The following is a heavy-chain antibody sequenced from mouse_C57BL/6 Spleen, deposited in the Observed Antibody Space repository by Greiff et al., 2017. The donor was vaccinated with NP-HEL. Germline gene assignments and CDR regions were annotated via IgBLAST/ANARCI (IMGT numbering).Heavy chain of an antibody. D-gene: IGHD1-1*01. CDR1: GFTFSDYG. Sequence: EVKLMESGGGLVKPGGSLKLSCAASGFTFSDYGMHWVRQAPEKGLEWVAYISSGSSTIYYADTVKGRFTISRDNAKNTLFLQMTSLRSEDTAMYYCARGFITTVVAFDYWGQGTTLTVSS. CDR2: ISSGSSTI. J-gene: IGHJ2*01. CDR3: ARGFITTVVAFDY. V-gene: IGHV5-17*01.